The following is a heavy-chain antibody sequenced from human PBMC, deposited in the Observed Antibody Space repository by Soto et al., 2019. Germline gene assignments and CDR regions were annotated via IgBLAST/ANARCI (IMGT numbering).Heavy chain of an antibody. D-gene: IGHD3-10*01. Sequence: EVQMVESGGGLIQPGGSLRLSCAAFGFTVSSNYMTWVRQAPGKGLERVSGIYSGGSTYYADSVKGRFTISRDNSRNTLYLQMNSLRAEDTAVYYCARGFPSMAYYGEYYFDKWGQGTLVTVSS. CDR3: ARGFPSMAYYGEYYFDK. J-gene: IGHJ4*02. CDR1: GFTVSSNY. CDR2: IYSGGST. V-gene: IGHV3-53*01.